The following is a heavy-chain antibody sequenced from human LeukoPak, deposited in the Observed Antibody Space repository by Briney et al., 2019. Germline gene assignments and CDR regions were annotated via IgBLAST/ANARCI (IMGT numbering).Heavy chain of an antibody. J-gene: IGHJ6*03. V-gene: IGHV3-11*04. D-gene: IGHD4-17*01. CDR3: AREVGTVSYYYYYMDV. CDR1: GFTFSDYY. Sequence: NPGGSLRLSCAASGFTFSDYYMSWIRQAPGKGLEWVSYISSSGSTIYYADSVKGRFTISRDNAKNSLYLQMNSLRAEDTAVYYCAREVGTVSYYYYYMDVWGKGTTVTVSS. CDR2: ISSSGSTI.